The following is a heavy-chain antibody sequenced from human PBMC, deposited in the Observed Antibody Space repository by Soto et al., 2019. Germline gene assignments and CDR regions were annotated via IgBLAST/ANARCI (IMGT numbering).Heavy chain of an antibody. CDR1: GGTFSSYS. CDR3: ARVKGRITGPQSRGMDV. V-gene: IGHV3-48*02. D-gene: IGHD1-20*01. CDR2: ISSSSSTI. J-gene: IGHJ6*02. Sequence: VQLVQSGAEVKKPGSSVKVSCKASGGTFSSYSMNWVRQAPGKGLEWVSYISSSSSTIYYADSVKGRFTISRDNAKNSLYLQMNSLRDEDTAVYYCARVKGRITGPQSRGMDVWGQGTTVTVSS.